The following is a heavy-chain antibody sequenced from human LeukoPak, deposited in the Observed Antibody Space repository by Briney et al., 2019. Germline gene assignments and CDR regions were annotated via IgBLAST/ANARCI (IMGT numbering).Heavy chain of an antibody. CDR1: SGSFSGYY. V-gene: IGHV4-34*01. CDR2: INHSGST. D-gene: IGHD2-2*01. J-gene: IGHJ4*02. Sequence: SETLSLTCAVYSGSFSGYYWSWIRQPPGKGLEWIGEINHSGSTNYNPSLKSRVTISVDTSKNQFSLKLSSVTAADTAVYYCARTSWTLFLRGGNFDYWGQGTLVTVSS. CDR3: ARTSWTLFLRGGNFDY.